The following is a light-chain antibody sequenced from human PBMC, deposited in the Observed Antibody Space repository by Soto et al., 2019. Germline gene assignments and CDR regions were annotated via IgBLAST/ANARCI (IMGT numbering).Light chain of an antibody. CDR2: GAS. V-gene: IGKV1-6*01. CDR1: QGIGNA. Sequence: IQMTQCPCALGASXSGGVTSSXXASQGIGNALGWYQQKPGKPPKVLIYGASNLQSGVPPRFSGSGSGTDFTLAISSLQPEDSATYYCLQDINYPWTFGQGTKVDIK. CDR3: LQDINYPWT. J-gene: IGKJ1*01.